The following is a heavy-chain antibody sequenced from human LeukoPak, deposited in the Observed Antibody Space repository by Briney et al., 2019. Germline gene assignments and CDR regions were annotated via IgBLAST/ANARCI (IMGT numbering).Heavy chain of an antibody. Sequence: GGSLRLSCEASGFTFSSYGMHWVRQAPGKGLEWVAVISYDGSNKYYADSVKGRFTISRDNSKNTLYLQMNSLRAEDTAVYYCAKDYDSSGYYLDYWGQGTLVTVSS. V-gene: IGHV3-30*18. CDR2: ISYDGSNK. CDR3: AKDYDSSGYYLDY. D-gene: IGHD3-22*01. J-gene: IGHJ4*02. CDR1: GFTFSSYG.